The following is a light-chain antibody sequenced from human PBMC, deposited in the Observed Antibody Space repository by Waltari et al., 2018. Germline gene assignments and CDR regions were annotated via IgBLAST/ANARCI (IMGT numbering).Light chain of an antibody. V-gene: IGKV3-15*01. J-gene: IGKJ1*01. CDR2: GAS. Sequence: EIVMTQSPVTLSVSPGERAPLSCRASQVVTTNLAWNQQKPGQAPRLLIYGASTRATGIPARFSGSGSGTEFTLTISSVQSDDFAVYYCQHYNNWPPWTFGQGTKVEIK. CDR3: QHYNNWPPWT. CDR1: QVVTTN.